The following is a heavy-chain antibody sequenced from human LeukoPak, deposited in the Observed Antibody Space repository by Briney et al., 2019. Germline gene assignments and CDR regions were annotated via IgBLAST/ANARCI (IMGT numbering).Heavy chain of an antibody. Sequence: SETLSLTCTVSGGSISSYYWTWIRQPPGKGLEWIGHIYYSGSTNYNPSLKSRVTISVDTSKNQFSLKLSSVTAADTAVYYCARELPYCGADCSDDAFDIWGQGTMVTVSS. CDR2: IYYSGST. V-gene: IGHV4-59*01. CDR3: ARELPYCGADCSDDAFDI. D-gene: IGHD2-21*02. CDR1: GGSISSYY. J-gene: IGHJ3*02.